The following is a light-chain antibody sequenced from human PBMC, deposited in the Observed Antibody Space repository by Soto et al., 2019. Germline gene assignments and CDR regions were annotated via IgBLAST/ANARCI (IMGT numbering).Light chain of an antibody. Sequence: EIVLTQSPGTLSLSPGERATLSCRASQIFPSSYLAWYQQKPGQAPRLLIYGASSRATGITDRFFGSGSGTDFILTISRLEPEDFAVYYCQHYESSPTFDGGTKVEIK. J-gene: IGKJ4*01. V-gene: IGKV3-20*01. CDR1: QIFPSSY. CDR2: GAS. CDR3: QHYESSPT.